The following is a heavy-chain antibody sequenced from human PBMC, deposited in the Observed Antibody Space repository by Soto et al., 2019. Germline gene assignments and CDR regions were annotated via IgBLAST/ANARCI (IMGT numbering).Heavy chain of an antibody. Sequence: QVQLVQSGAEVKKPGSSVKVSCKASGGTFSSYAISWVRQAPGQGIEWMGGIIPIFGTANYAQKFQGRVTITADESTSTAYMELSSLRSVDTAVYYCAGPPELTRIYYYYGMDVWGQGTTVTVSS. CDR2: IIPIFGTA. J-gene: IGHJ6*02. D-gene: IGHD1-7*01. V-gene: IGHV1-69*12. CDR3: AGPPELTRIYYYYGMDV. CDR1: GGTFSSYA.